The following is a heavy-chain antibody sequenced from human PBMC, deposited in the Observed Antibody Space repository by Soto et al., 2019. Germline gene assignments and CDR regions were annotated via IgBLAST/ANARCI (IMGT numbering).Heavy chain of an antibody. Sequence: QVQLVQSEAEVKKPGASAKVSCKASAYTFTSYYMHWVRQAPGQGLEWMGIINPSAGRTSYAQKSQGRVTMTRETNTRTVCMELSSLRSEDTGVYYCAGEAIVGAGILRGNWFDPWGQGTLVTVSS. V-gene: IGHV1-46*01. D-gene: IGHD2-21*01. CDR3: AGEAIVGAGILRGNWFDP. CDR1: AYTFTSYY. J-gene: IGHJ5*02. CDR2: INPSAGRT.